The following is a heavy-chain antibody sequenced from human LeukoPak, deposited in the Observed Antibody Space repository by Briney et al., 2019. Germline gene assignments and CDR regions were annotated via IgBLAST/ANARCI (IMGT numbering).Heavy chain of an antibody. J-gene: IGHJ3*02. Sequence: SETLSLTCTVSGGSISSYYWSWIRQPPGKGLEWIGYIYYSGSTNYNPSLKSRVTISVDTSKNQFSLKLSSVTAADTAVYYCARPLSLWSGYTPAGAFDIWGQGTMVTVSS. CDR2: IYYSGST. V-gene: IGHV4-59*01. CDR3: ARPLSLWSGYTPAGAFDI. CDR1: GGSISSYY. D-gene: IGHD3-3*01.